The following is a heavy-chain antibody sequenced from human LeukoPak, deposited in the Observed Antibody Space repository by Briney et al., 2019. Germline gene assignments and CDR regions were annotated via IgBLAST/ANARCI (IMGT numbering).Heavy chain of an antibody. Sequence: GGSLRLSCAAYGFTFSSYIMNWVRQAPGKGLEWVASISRNSTYIHYADSVKGRFTISRDNARNSLFLQMNSLRAEDTAIYYCASDEGNYFDYWGQGTLVTVSS. V-gene: IGHV3-21*01. CDR1: GFTFSSYI. CDR3: ASDEGNYFDY. J-gene: IGHJ4*02. CDR2: ISRNSTYI.